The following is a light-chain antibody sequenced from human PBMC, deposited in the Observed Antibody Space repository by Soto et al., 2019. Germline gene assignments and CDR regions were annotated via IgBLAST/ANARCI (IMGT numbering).Light chain of an antibody. CDR3: QQGSNFPFT. CDR1: QDINSR. CDR2: AAS. J-gene: IGKJ4*01. Sequence: DIQMTQSRASVSASVGDRVTITCRSSQDINSRLAWYQQKPGIAPKLVISAASTLESGVPSRFSGSESGTDFTLTISSLQPEAFATYYCQQGSNFPFTFGGGTKVQSK. V-gene: IGKV1-12*02.